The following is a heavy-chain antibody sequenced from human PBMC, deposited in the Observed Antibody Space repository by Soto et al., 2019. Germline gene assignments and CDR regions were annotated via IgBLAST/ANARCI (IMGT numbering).Heavy chain of an antibody. J-gene: IGHJ4*02. Sequence: HVQLVQSGTEVKKPGASVRVSCMVSGYPFTTYYIHWVRQAPGQGLEWMGWIDPQSGGTVYEQKFQGRVTMTRDTSISTVYMDLSGLTSDDTALYYCATDDYGIFPYWGQGSLVTVSS. V-gene: IGHV1-2*02. D-gene: IGHD3-10*01. CDR2: IDPQSGGT. CDR1: GYPFTTYY. CDR3: ATDDYGIFPY.